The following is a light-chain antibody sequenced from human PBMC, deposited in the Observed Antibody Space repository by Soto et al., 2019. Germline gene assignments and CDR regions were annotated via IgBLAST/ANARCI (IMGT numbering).Light chain of an antibody. CDR1: QSISIYS. Sequence: IVLTQSPGTLSLSPGEGATLSCRASQSISIYSLAWYQQKPGQAPRLLICGASSRATGIPDRFSGSGSGTDFTLSISSLEPEDFAVYYCHYGNSPPWTFGQGTKVDIK. CDR2: GAS. V-gene: IGKV3-20*01. CDR3: HYGNSPPWT. J-gene: IGKJ1*01.